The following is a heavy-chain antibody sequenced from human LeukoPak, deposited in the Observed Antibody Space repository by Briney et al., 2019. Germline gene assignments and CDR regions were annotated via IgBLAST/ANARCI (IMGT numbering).Heavy chain of an antibody. CDR3: ARHGYSNSWYFDP. J-gene: IGHJ5*02. CDR1: GYSISSAYY. V-gene: IGHV4-4*09. D-gene: IGHD6-13*01. Sequence: KSSETLSLTCNVSGYSISSAYYWSWIRQPPGKGLEWIGYIYTTGSTNYNPSLKSRVTISVDPSKKQFSLKLSYVTAADTAVYYCARHGYSNSWYFDPWGQGTLVTVSS. CDR2: IYTTGST.